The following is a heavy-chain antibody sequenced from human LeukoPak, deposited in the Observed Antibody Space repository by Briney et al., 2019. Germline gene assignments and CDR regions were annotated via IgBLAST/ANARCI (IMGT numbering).Heavy chain of an antibody. CDR2: IYPSGST. D-gene: IGHD6-13*01. Sequence: SETLSLTCTVSGGSISDYYWSWIRQPAGKGLEWIGRIYPSGSTNYNPSLNSRVTMSVDTSKKQFSLKLNSVTAADTAVYYCAREGYNSNWYGADWFDPWGQGTLVTVSS. V-gene: IGHV4-4*07. CDR3: AREGYNSNWYGADWFDP. CDR1: GGSISDYY. J-gene: IGHJ5*02.